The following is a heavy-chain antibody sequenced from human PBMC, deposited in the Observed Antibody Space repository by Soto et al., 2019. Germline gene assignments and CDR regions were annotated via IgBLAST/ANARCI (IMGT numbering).Heavy chain of an antibody. J-gene: IGHJ6*02. CDR1: GFDFTTCA. Sequence: GGSLRLSCAVTGFDFTTCAMHWVRQTPDKGLEWVAIIWFDGIKEFYAESVRGRFTISIATSKNTVFLQMNNVRAEDTALYYCTRATFYVWGQGTTVTVSS. CDR3: TRATFYV. V-gene: IGHV3-33*01. CDR2: IWFDGIKE.